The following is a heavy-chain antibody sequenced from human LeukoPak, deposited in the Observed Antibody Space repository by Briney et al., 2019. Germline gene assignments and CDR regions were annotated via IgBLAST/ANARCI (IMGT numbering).Heavy chain of an antibody. CDR3: ARASGYSYGVVAFDI. J-gene: IGHJ3*02. Sequence: PSETLSLTCAVSGVSISSYYWSWIRQPAGKGLEWIGRFYTSGSTNYNSSLKSRVTMSVDTSKNQFSLKLSSVTAADTAVYYCARASGYSYGVVAFDIWGQGTMVTVSS. D-gene: IGHD5-18*01. CDR2: FYTSGST. CDR1: GVSISSYY. V-gene: IGHV4-4*07.